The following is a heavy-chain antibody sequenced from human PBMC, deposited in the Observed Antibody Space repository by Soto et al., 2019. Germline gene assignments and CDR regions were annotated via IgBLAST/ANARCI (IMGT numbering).Heavy chain of an antibody. CDR2: IYSGGTT. V-gene: IGHV3-66*01. J-gene: IGHJ4*02. CDR3: ARATTVTTIYDY. CDR1: GFTVSSNY. Sequence: GGSLRLSCAASGFTVSSNYMSWVPQAPGKGLEWVSIIYSGGTTYYADSVKDRFTISRDNSKNTLYLQMNSLRAEDTAVYYCARATTVTTIYDYWGQGTLVTVSS. D-gene: IGHD4-17*01.